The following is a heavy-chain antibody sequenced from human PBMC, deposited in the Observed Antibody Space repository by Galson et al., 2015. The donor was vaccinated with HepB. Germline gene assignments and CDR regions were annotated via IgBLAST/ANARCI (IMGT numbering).Heavy chain of an antibody. Sequence: SLRLSCAASGFTFSSYGMHWVRQAPGKGLEWVAVISYDGSNKYYADSVKGRFTISRDNSKNTLYLQMNSLRAEDTAVYYCARDDRITMGRGVIGAFDIWGQGTMVTVSS. V-gene: IGHV3-30*03. J-gene: IGHJ3*02. D-gene: IGHD3-10*01. CDR3: ARDDRITMGRGVIGAFDI. CDR2: ISYDGSNK. CDR1: GFTFSSYG.